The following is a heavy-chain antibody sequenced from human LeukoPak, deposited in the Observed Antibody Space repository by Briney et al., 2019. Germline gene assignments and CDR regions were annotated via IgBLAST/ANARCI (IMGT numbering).Heavy chain of an antibody. D-gene: IGHD4/OR15-4a*01. Sequence: SGGSLRLSCAASGFTVSSNYMSWVRQAPGKGLEWVSSISSSSSYIYYADSVKGRFTISRDNSKNTLYLQMNSLRAEDTAVYYCARVGGNPYGGCPEGVDYWGQGTLVTVSS. J-gene: IGHJ4*02. CDR2: ISSSSSYI. V-gene: IGHV3-21*01. CDR1: GFTVSSNY. CDR3: ARVGGNPYGGCPEGVDY.